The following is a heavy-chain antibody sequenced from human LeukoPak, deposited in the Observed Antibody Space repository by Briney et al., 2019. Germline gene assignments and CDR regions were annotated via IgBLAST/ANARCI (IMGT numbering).Heavy chain of an antibody. Sequence: GGSLRLSCAASGFTFSSYAMSWVRQAPGKGLEWVAFIRYDGSNKYYADSVKGRFTISRDNSKNTLYLQMNSLRAEDTAVYYCAKDSAPYSSSWPWDFDYWGQGTLVTVSS. J-gene: IGHJ4*02. V-gene: IGHV3-30*02. CDR3: AKDSAPYSSSWPWDFDY. D-gene: IGHD6-13*01. CDR1: GFTFSSYA. CDR2: IRYDGSNK.